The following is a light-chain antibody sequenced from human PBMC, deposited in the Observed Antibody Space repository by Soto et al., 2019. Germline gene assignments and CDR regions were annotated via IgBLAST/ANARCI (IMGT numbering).Light chain of an antibody. J-gene: IGKJ1*01. CDR2: DAS. CDR1: QSVKNH. CDR3: QEYNAWPPGT. Sequence: EIVMTQSPATLSVSSGEGITLSCRASQSVKNHLAWYQHKPGQSPRLLIYDASTRATGVPARFSAGGSGTEFTLVISSLPSDDAAVYYCQEYNAWPPGTFGQGTKVEIK. V-gene: IGKV3D-15*01.